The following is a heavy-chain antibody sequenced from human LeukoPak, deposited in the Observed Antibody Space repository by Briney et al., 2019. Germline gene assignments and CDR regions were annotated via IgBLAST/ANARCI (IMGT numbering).Heavy chain of an antibody. V-gene: IGHV4-38-2*02. CDR1: GYSISSAHY. J-gene: IGHJ4*02. CDR3: ASALHDY. CDR2: IYHSGST. Sequence: SETLSLTCTVSGYSISSAHYWGWIRQPPGKGLEWIGSIYHSGSTYYNPSLKSRVTISVDTSKNQFSLKLSSVTAADTAVYYCASALHDYWGQGTLVTVSS.